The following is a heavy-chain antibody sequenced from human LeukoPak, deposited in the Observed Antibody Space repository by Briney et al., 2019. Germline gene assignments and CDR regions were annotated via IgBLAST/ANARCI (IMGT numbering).Heavy chain of an antibody. Sequence: GGSLRLSCAASGFGFSSYWMSWVRHNPGKGLEWVANINQDGTTKYYRDFAKGRFTISRDNSKNTLYLQMNSLRAEDTAVYYCAKESGIAVAGTPGGFGYWGQGTLVTVSS. D-gene: IGHD6-19*01. CDR3: AKESGIAVAGTPGGFGY. J-gene: IGHJ4*02. CDR2: INQDGTTK. V-gene: IGHV3-7*03. CDR1: GFGFSSYW.